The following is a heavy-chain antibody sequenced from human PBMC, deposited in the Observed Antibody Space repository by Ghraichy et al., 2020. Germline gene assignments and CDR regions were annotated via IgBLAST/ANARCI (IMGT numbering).Heavy chain of an antibody. J-gene: IGHJ6*02. CDR2: VCDSGSI. CDR1: GGSISRTSYY. D-gene: IGHD5-24*01. CDR3: ARHEGAGVDGYNYWYYGMVV. V-gene: IGHV4-39*01. Sequence: SETLSLTCTVSGGSISRTSYYWGWIRQAPGKGLEWIGSVCDSGSIYYNPSIKSRVTTSVDTSKNQFFLKLSSVTAADTAVYYCARHEGAGVDGYNYWYYGMVVWCQGTTVTDSS.